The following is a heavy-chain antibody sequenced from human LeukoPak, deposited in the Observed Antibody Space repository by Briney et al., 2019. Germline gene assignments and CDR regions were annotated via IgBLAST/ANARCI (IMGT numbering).Heavy chain of an antibody. Sequence: PSETLSLTCTVSGGSINSAYWTWIRQSAGKGLEWIGRIYSSGSTNYNPSLKGRVTMSVDTSKNQFSLKLTSVTAADTAMYYCARREDFFDSWGQETPVTVSS. CDR3: ARREDFFDS. CDR1: GGSINSAY. V-gene: IGHV4-4*07. CDR2: IYSSGST. J-gene: IGHJ4*02.